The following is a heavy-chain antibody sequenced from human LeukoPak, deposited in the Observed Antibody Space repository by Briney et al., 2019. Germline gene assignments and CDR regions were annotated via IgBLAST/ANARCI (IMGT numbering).Heavy chain of an antibody. J-gene: IGHJ3*01. CDR2: ISGPGPST. Sequence: GGSLRPSCAASGFSFRRYAMNWVRQAPGRGLEWVAVISGPGPSTVYADSVKGRFTISRDNSKNTQFLQLDSLRVEDTAIYYCAKEEMPHAFDLWGQGTMSPYLQ. CDR1: GFSFRRYA. CDR3: AKEEMPHAFDL. D-gene: IGHD5-24*01. V-gene: IGHV3-23*01.